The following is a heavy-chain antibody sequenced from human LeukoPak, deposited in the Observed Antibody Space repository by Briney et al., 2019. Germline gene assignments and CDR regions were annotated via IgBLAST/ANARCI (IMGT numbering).Heavy chain of an antibody. CDR3: ARDYGVYYDFWSGYPDYYYMDV. CDR1: GFTFSSYW. Sequence: PGGSLRLSCAASGFTFSSYWMSWVRQAPGKGLEWVANIKQDGSEKYYVDSVKGRFTISRDNAKNSLYLQMNSLRAEDTAVYYCARDYGVYYDFWSGYPDYYYMDVWGKGTTVTVSS. D-gene: IGHD3-3*01. V-gene: IGHV3-7*01. J-gene: IGHJ6*03. CDR2: IKQDGSEK.